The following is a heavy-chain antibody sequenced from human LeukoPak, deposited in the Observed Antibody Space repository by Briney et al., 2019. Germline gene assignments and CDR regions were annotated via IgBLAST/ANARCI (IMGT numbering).Heavy chain of an antibody. CDR3: ARPRGATRDAFDI. D-gene: IGHD1-26*01. J-gene: IGHJ3*02. CDR2: IYPGDSDT. CDR1: GYSFTSYW. Sequence: GESLKISCKGSGYSFTSYWIGWVCQMPGKGLEWMGIIYPGDSDTRYSPSFQGQVTISADKSISTAYLQWSSLKASDTAMYYCARPRGATRDAFDIWGQGTMVTVSS. V-gene: IGHV5-51*01.